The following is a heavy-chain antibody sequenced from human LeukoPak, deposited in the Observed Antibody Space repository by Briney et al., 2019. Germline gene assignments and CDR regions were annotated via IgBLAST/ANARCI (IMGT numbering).Heavy chain of an antibody. CDR1: GGSISSSSHY. CDR3: ARAKPSEDYDYVWGSYPAYFDY. V-gene: IGHV4-39*07. D-gene: IGHD3-16*02. CDR2: ISYSGGP. J-gene: IGHJ4*02. Sequence: PSDTLSLTCTVSGGSISSSSHYWGWIRQPPGKGLEWIGRISYSGGPYYSPSLESRVTILVGTSKNLFSLKLSYVTAADTAVYYCARAKPSEDYDYVWGSYPAYFDYWGQGTLVTVSS.